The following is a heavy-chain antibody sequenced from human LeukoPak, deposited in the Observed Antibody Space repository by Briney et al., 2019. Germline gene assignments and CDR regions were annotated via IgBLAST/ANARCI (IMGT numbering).Heavy chain of an antibody. CDR3: ARVFWETVNTGYYSDF. Sequence: PGGSLRLSCAASGFTFSNAWMSWVRQAPGKGLEWISSITSSSSDIFYADSVRGRFTISRDNANNALHLQMNSLRAEDTAVYYCARVFWETVNTGYYSDFWGQGTLVTVSS. V-gene: IGHV3-21*01. J-gene: IGHJ4*02. D-gene: IGHD3-22*01. CDR1: GFTFSNAW. CDR2: ITSSSSDI.